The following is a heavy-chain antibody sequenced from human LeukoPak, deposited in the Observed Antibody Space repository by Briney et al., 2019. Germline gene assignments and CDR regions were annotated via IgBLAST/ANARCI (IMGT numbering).Heavy chain of an antibody. J-gene: IGHJ4*02. CDR1: GGSFSGYY. CDR3: ARVGRGASYYYDSSGYLDY. V-gene: IGHV4-34*01. Sequence: PSETLSLTCAVYGGSFSGYYWSWIRQPPGKGLEWIGEINHSGSTNYNPSLKSRVTISVDTSKNQFSLKLSSVTAADTAVYYCARVGRGASYYYDSSGYLDYWGQGTLVTVSS. CDR2: INHSGST. D-gene: IGHD3-22*01.